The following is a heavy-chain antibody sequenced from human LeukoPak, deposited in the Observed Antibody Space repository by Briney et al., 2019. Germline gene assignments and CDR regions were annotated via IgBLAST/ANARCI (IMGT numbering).Heavy chain of an antibody. CDR2: IYPGDSDT. V-gene: IGHV5-51*01. Sequence: GESLKISCKGSGYSFTSYWSGWVRQMPGKGLEWMGIIYPGDSDTRYSPSFQGQVTISADKSISTAYLQWSSLKASDTAMYYCARHDYSGSYLSYYYYYMDVWGKGTTVTVSS. CDR3: ARHDYSGSYLSYYYYYMDV. J-gene: IGHJ6*03. CDR1: GYSFTSYW. D-gene: IGHD1-26*01.